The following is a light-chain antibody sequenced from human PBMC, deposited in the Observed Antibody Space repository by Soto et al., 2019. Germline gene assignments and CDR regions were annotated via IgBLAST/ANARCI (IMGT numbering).Light chain of an antibody. CDR1: QTVGSNY. Sequence: EIVLTQSPGTPSLSPGERATLSCRASQTVGSNYLAWYQQKPGQAPRLLIYDASSRATGIPDRFSGSGSGTDFTLTFSRLEPEDFAVYYCHQYASSPLTFGQGTKVDIK. J-gene: IGKJ1*01. V-gene: IGKV3-20*01. CDR3: HQYASSPLT. CDR2: DAS.